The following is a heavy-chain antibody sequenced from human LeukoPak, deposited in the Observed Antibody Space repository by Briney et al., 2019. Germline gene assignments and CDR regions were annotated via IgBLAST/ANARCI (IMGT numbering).Heavy chain of an antibody. CDR1: AYISSDFG. V-gene: IGHV1-18*01. CDR3: ARVYLYTTGWSAAYYYIMDD. J-gene: IGHJ6*03. D-gene: IGHD3-16*02. Sequence: GASVKVSCKASAYISSDFGISWVRLAPGGGLEWMGWVSGDNGQTNHVHKFYGRVTMTLETFTNTAYMELRGLRSDDTVIYYCARVYLYTTGWSAAYYYIMDDWGKGTTVIVSS. CDR2: VSGDNGQT.